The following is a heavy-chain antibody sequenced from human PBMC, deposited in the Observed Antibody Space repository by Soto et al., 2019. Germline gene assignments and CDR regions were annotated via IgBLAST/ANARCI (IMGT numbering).Heavy chain of an antibody. CDR2: ISAYNGNT. D-gene: IGHD3-10*01. Sequence: ASVKVSCQASGYTFTSYGISWVRQAPGQGLEWMGWISAYNGNTNYAQKLQGRVTMTTDTSTSTAYMELRSLRSDDTAVYYCARDLVDGSGSYNWFDPWGQGTLVTVSS. V-gene: IGHV1-18*01. J-gene: IGHJ5*02. CDR3: ARDLVDGSGSYNWFDP. CDR1: GYTFTSYG.